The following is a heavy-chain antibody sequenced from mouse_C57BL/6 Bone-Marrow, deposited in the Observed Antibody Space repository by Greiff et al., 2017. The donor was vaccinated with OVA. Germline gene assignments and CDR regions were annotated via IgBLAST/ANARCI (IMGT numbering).Heavy chain of an antibody. J-gene: IGHJ3*01. V-gene: IGHV1-77*01. CDR1: GYTFTDYY. Sequence: QVQLQQSGAELVKPGASVKISCKASGYTFTDYYINWVKQRPGQGLEWIGKLGPGSGCTYYNEKFNGKATLSADHSSSTAYMQLSSLTSEDCSVYCWARWLETWFAYWGQGTLVTVSA. D-gene: IGHD2-2*01. CDR2: LGPGSGCT. CDR3: ARWLETWFAY.